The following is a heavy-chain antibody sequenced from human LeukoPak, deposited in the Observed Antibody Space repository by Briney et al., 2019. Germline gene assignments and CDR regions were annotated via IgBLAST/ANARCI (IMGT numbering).Heavy chain of an antibody. CDR3: AREATISSSWYERYYYYMDV. V-gene: IGHV4-59*01. D-gene: IGHD6-13*01. CDR1: GASISSYY. Sequence: SETLSLTCTVSGASISSYYWSWIRQPPGKGLEWIGYIYYSGSTNYNPSLKSRVTISVDTSKNQFSLKLSSVTAADTAVYYCAREATISSSWYERYYYYMDVWGKGTTVTVSS. J-gene: IGHJ6*03. CDR2: IYYSGST.